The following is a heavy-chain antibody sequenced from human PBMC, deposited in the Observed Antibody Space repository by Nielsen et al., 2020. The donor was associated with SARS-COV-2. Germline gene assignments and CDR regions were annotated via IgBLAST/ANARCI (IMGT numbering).Heavy chain of an antibody. V-gene: IGHV1-46*01. CDR2: INPSGGST. Sequence: ASVKVSCKVSGYTFTSYYMHWVRQAPGQGLEWMGIINPSGGSTSYAQKFQGRVTMTRDTSTSTVYMELSSLRSEDTAVYYCARDERYSSSWSRDDAFDIWGQGTMVTVSS. J-gene: IGHJ3*02. CDR1: GYTFTSYY. D-gene: IGHD6-13*01. CDR3: ARDERYSSSWSRDDAFDI.